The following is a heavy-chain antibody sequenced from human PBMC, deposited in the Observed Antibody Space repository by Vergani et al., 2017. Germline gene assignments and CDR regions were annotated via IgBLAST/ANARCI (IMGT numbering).Heavy chain of an antibody. J-gene: IGHJ5*02. Sequence: QVQLVQSGAEVKKPGASVKVSCKASGYTFTSYGISWVRQAPGQGLEWMGWINPNSGGTNYAQKFQGRVTMTRDTSISTAYMELSRLRSDDTAVYYCAREGRIAVAHGRWFDPWGQGTLVTVSS. CDR2: INPNSGGT. CDR3: AREGRIAVAHGRWFDP. CDR1: GYTFTSYG. V-gene: IGHV1-2*02. D-gene: IGHD6-19*01.